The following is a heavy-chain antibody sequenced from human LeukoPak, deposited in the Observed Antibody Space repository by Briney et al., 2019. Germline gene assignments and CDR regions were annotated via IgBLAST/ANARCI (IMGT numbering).Heavy chain of an antibody. CDR3: AKDLLLWFGEFDY. CDR2: ISGSGGST. CDR1: GFTFSSYA. J-gene: IGHJ4*02. D-gene: IGHD3-10*01. V-gene: IGHV3-23*01. Sequence: GRSLRLSCAASGFTFSSYAMSWVRQAPGKGLEWVSAISGSGGSTYYADSVKGRFTISRDNSKNTLYLQMNSLRAEDTAVYYCAKDLLLWFGEFDYWGQGTLVTVSS.